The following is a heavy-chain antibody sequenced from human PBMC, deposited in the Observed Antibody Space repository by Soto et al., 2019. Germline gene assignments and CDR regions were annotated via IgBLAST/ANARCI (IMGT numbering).Heavy chain of an antibody. CDR3: AKAAPRDPYYYYYMDV. CDR2: ISGSGGST. CDR1: GFTFSSYA. J-gene: IGHJ6*03. Sequence: GGSLRLSCAASGFTFSSYAMSWVRQAPGKGLEWVSAISGSGGSTYYADSVKGRFTISRDNSKNTLYLQMNSLRAEDTAVYYCAKAAPRDPYYYYYMDVWGKGTTVTVSS. V-gene: IGHV3-23*01.